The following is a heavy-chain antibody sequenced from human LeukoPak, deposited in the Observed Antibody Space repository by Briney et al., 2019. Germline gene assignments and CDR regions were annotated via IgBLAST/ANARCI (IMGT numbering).Heavy chain of an antibody. Sequence: ALVKVSCKVSGYTLTELSMHWVRQAPGKGLEWMGGFDPEDGETIYAQKFQGRVTMTEDTSTDTAYMELSSLRSEDTAVYYCALVVPAAIHNWFDPWGQGTLVTVSS. V-gene: IGHV1-24*01. J-gene: IGHJ5*02. CDR2: FDPEDGET. CDR3: ALVVPAAIHNWFDP. CDR1: GYTLTELS. D-gene: IGHD2-2*01.